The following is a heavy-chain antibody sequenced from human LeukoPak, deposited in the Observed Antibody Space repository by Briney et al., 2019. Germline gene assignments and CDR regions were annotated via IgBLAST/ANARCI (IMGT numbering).Heavy chain of an antibody. Sequence: GRSLRHSCAASGFTFSSYGMHWVRQAPGKGLEWVAVIWYDGSNKFYADSVKGRFTISRDNSKNTLYLQMNSLRAEDTAVYYCARDRAAADLDYWGQGTLVTVSS. V-gene: IGHV3-33*01. CDR3: ARDRAAADLDY. CDR1: GFTFSSYG. CDR2: IWYDGSNK. J-gene: IGHJ4*02. D-gene: IGHD6-13*01.